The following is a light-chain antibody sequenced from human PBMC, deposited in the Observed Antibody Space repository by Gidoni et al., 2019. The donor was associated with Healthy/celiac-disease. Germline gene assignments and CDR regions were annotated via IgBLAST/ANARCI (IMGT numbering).Light chain of an antibody. Sequence: SSELPQDPSVSVALRQTVRLTCQGDSLRSYYASWYQQKPGQAPVLVIYGKNNRPSGIPDRFSGSSSGNTASLTITGAQAEDEADYYCNSRDSSGNHHVVFGGGTKLTVL. CDR3: NSRDSSGNHHVV. V-gene: IGLV3-19*01. CDR2: GKN. CDR1: SLRSYY. J-gene: IGLJ2*01.